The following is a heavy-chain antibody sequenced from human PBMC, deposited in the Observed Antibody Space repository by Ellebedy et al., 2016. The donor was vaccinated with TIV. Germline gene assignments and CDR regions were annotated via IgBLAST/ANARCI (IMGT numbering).Heavy chain of an antibody. CDR1: GFTFTRDY. D-gene: IGHD3-16*01. J-gene: IGHJ4*02. CDR2: IKQDGSAK. V-gene: IGHV3-7*03. CDR3: ARDGGGAGLDY. Sequence: GASLKISCAASGFTFTRDYMSWVRQAPGKGLEWVANIKQDGSAKYYIDSVKGRFTNSRDNAKNSLYLQMNSLRAEDTAVYYCARDGGGAGLDYWGQGTLVTVSS.